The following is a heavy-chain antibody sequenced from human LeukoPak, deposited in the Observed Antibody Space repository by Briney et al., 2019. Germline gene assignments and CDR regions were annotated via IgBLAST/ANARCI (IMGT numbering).Heavy chain of an antibody. CDR1: GESFSGYY. CDR2: INHSGST. V-gene: IGHV4-34*01. J-gene: IGHJ4*02. D-gene: IGHD2-2*03. Sequence: SETLSLTCAVYGESFSGYYWSWIRQPPGKGLEWIGEINHSGSTNYNPSLKSRVTISVDTSKNQFSLKLSSVTAADTAVYYCARGDGYCTSTSCYALDYWGQGTLVTVSS. CDR3: ARGDGYCTSTSCYALDY.